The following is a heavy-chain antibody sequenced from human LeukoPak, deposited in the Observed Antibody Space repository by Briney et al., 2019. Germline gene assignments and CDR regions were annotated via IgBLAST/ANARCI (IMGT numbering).Heavy chain of an antibody. V-gene: IGHV3-64*01. CDR2: ISTNGGST. Sequence: PGGSLRLSCAASGFTFSNYAMHWVRQAPGKGLEYVSAISTNGGSTYYANSVKGRFIISRDNSKNTLYLQMGSLRAEDMAVYYCARRYCSGGSCPAPYDYWGQGTLVTVSS. CDR1: GFTFSNYA. CDR3: ARRYCSGGSCPAPYDY. J-gene: IGHJ4*02. D-gene: IGHD2-15*01.